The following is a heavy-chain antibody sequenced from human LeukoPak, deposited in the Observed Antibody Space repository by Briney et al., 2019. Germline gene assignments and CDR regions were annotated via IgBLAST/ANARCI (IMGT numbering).Heavy chain of an antibody. CDR1: GFTVSSNY. CDR2: IKQDGSEK. CDR3: ARTGVLRFLEWLLGDYYFDY. J-gene: IGHJ4*02. V-gene: IGHV3-7*01. D-gene: IGHD3-3*01. Sequence: GALRLSCAASGFTVSSNYMSWVRQAPGKGLEWVANIKQDGSEKYYVDSVEGRFTISRDNAKNSLYLQMNSLRAEDTAVYYCARTGVLRFLEWLLGDYYFDYWGQGTLVTVSS.